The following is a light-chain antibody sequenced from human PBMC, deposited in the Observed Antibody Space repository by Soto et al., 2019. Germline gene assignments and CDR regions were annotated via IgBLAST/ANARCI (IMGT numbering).Light chain of an antibody. CDR2: DAS. CDR1: QSVSSY. Sequence: EIVLTPSPGTLSLSPVERATLSCRASQSVSSYLAWYQQKPGQAPRLLIYDASNRATGIPARFSGSGSGTDFTLTISSLEPEDFAVYYCQQRSNWPPWITFGQGTRLEIK. CDR3: QQRSNWPPWIT. V-gene: IGKV3-11*01. J-gene: IGKJ5*01.